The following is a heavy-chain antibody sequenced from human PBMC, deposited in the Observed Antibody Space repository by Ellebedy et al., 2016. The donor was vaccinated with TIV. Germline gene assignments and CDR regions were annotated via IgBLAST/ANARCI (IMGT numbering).Heavy chain of an antibody. CDR2: ISYDGNNK. CDR1: GLTFSSYS. J-gene: IGHJ4*02. V-gene: IGHV3-30-3*01. Sequence: GGSLRLSXAASGLTFSSYSMHWVRQAPGKGLEWVAVISYDGNNKQYADSVKGRFTISRDNSQNTLYLQMNSLKTEDTAVYYCTTFGLWFGELFDYWGQGTLVTVSS. D-gene: IGHD3-10*01. CDR3: TTFGLWFGELFDY.